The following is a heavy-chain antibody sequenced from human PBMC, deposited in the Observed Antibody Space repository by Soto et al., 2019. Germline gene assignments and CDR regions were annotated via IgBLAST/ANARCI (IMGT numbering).Heavy chain of an antibody. CDR3: ARDRGENLPNYYGSGPRFDY. V-gene: IGHV4-31*03. J-gene: IGHJ4*02. CDR1: GGSISSGGYY. CDR2: IYYSGST. Sequence: QVQLQESGPGLVKPSQTLSLTCTVSGGSISSGGYYWSWIRQHPGKGLEWIGYIYYSGSTYYNPSLKSRVTISVDTSKNQFSLKLSSVTAADTAVYYCARDRGENLPNYYGSGPRFDYWGQGTLVTVSS. D-gene: IGHD3-10*01.